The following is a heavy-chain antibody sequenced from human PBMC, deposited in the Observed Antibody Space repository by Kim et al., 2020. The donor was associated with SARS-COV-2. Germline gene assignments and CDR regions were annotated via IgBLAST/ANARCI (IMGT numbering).Heavy chain of an antibody. CDR3: ARRGTYYYDSSGYYYYYWYFDL. V-gene: IGHV4-34*01. J-gene: IGHJ2*01. Sequence: SETLSLTCAVYGGSFSGYYWSWIRQPPGKGLEWIGEINHSGSTNYNPSLKSRVTISVDTSKNQFSLKLSSVTAADTAVYYCARRGTYYYDSSGYYYYYWYFDLWGRGTLVTVSS. CDR2: INHSGST. CDR1: GGSFSGYY. D-gene: IGHD3-22*01.